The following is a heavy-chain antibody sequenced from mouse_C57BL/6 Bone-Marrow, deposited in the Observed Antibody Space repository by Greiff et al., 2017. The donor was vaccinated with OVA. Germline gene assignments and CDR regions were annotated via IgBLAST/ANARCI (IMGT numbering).Heavy chain of an antibody. CDR1: GYTFTSYW. D-gene: IGHD2-5*01. Sequence: QVQLQQPGAELVRPGSSVKLSCKASGYTFTSYWMPWVKQRPIQGLEWIGNIDPSDSETHYNQKFKDKATLTVDKSSSTAYMQLSSLTSEDSAVYYCARYPSDSNYYAMDYWGQGTSVTVSS. V-gene: IGHV1-52*01. CDR3: ARYPSDSNYYAMDY. J-gene: IGHJ4*01. CDR2: IDPSDSET.